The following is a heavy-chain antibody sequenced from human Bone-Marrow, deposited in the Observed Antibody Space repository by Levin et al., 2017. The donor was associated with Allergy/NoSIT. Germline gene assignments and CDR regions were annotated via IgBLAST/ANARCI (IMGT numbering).Heavy chain of an antibody. D-gene: IGHD5-24*01. J-gene: IGHJ6*02. Sequence: GESLKISCAASGFIVSNSWMTWVRQAPGKGLEWVANIKEDGTDRNYLDSVRGRFTISRDHAKSSLYLQMNRLRAEDTAVYYCVRENLFWASVATCSYGLDVWGQGTAVIVS. CDR1: GFIVSNSW. V-gene: IGHV3-7*01. CDR3: VRENLFWASVATCSYGLDV. CDR2: IKEDGTDR.